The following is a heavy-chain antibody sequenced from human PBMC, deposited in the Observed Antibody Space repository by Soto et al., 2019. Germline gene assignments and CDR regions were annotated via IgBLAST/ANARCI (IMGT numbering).Heavy chain of an antibody. CDR3: ASVYSSSWYDPSYFDY. CDR2: ISGSGGST. V-gene: IGHV3-23*01. J-gene: IGHJ4*02. D-gene: IGHD6-13*01. CDR1: GFTFSSYA. Sequence: GGSLRLSCAASGFTFSSYAMSWVRQAPGKGLEWVSAISGSGGSTYYADSVKGRFTISRDNSKNTLYLQMSSLRSEDTAVYYCASVYSSSWYDPSYFDYWGQGTLVTVSS.